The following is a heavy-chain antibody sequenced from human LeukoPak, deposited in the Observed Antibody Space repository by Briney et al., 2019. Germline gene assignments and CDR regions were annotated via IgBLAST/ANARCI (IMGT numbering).Heavy chain of an antibody. V-gene: IGHV4-30-2*01. CDR3: ARQAGIAAA. D-gene: IGHD6-13*01. CDR2: IYHSGST. CDR1: GGSISSGGYS. J-gene: IGHJ4*02. Sequence: PSQTLSLTCAVSGGSISSGGYSWSWIRQPPGKGLEWIGYIYHSGSTYYNPSLKSRVTISVDRSKNQFSLKLSSVTAADTAVYYCARQAGIAAAWGQGTLVTVSS.